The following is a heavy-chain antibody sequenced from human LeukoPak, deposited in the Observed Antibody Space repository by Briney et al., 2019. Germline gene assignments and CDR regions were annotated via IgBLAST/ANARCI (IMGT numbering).Heavy chain of an antibody. CDR2: IYYTGST. V-gene: IGHV4-61*01. D-gene: IGHD3-10*01. CDR1: GGSVSSGSAY. Sequence: SETLSLTCTVSGGSVSSGSAYWSWVRQPPGKGLEWIGYIYYTGSTNYNPSLKSRVTISVDTSKNQFSLNLSSVTAADTAVYYCARVFSGSEIYVFDYWGQGTLVTVSS. J-gene: IGHJ4*02. CDR3: ARVFSGSEIYVFDY.